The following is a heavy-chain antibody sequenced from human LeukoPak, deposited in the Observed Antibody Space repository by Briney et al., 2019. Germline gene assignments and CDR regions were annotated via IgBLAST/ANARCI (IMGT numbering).Heavy chain of an antibody. Sequence: PGGSLRLSCAASGFTFSKYWMSWVRQAPGKGLECVANIKQDGGGKYYVDSVEGRFSISRDNAKNSLYLQMNSLRAEDTAVYYCARRIAATGTGGYFDSWGQGILVTVSS. D-gene: IGHD6-13*01. CDR1: GFTFSKYW. V-gene: IGHV3-7*05. CDR2: IKQDGGGK. CDR3: ARRIAATGTGGYFDS. J-gene: IGHJ4*02.